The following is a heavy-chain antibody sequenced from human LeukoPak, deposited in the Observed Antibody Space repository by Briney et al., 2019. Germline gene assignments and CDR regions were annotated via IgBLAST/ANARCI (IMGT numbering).Heavy chain of an antibody. V-gene: IGHV4-59*08. CDR1: GGSISSYY. Sequence: SETLSLTCTVSGGSISSYYWSWIRQPPGKGLEWIGYIYYSGSTNYNPSLKSRVTISVDTSKNQFSLKLSSVTAADTAVYYCARQDCSGGSCYSGYWGQGTLVTVSS. CDR2: IYYSGST. J-gene: IGHJ4*02. D-gene: IGHD2-15*01. CDR3: ARQDCSGGSCYSGY.